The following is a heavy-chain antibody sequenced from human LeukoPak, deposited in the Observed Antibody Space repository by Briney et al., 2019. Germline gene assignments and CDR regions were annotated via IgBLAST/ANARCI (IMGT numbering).Heavy chain of an antibody. V-gene: IGHV7-4-1*02. D-gene: IGHD1-1*01. CDR2: INTNTEKP. Sequence: GASVKVSCKASGYTFTSYTMNWVRQAPGQGLEWMGCINTNTEKPTYAQGFTGRFVFSLDTSVSTAYLQISSLKAEDTAVYYCARGMSNSPYYFYYYMDVWGKGTRSPSP. J-gene: IGHJ6*03. CDR3: ARGMSNSPYYFYYYMDV. CDR1: GYTFTSYT.